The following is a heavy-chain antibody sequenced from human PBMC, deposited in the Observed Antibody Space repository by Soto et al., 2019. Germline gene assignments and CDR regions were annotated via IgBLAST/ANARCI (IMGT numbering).Heavy chain of an antibody. CDR3: AKEGPRGLYYFDY. D-gene: IGHD5-12*01. CDR2: ISGSGDSP. J-gene: IGHJ4*02. Sequence: PGGSLRLSCAASGFTFSNYAISWVRQAPGKGLEWVSIISGSGDSPYYADSVKGRFTISRDNSRNTLYLQMNSLRAGDSAKYYCAKEGPRGLYYFDYWGPGTLVTVSS. CDR1: GFTFSNYA. V-gene: IGHV3-23*01.